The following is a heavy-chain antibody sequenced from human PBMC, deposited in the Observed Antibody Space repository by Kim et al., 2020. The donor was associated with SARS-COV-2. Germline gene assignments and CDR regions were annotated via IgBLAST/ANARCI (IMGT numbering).Heavy chain of an antibody. D-gene: IGHD5-18*01. CDR2: IYHSGST. J-gene: IGHJ6*02. Sequence: SETLSLTCAVSGGSISSSNWWSWVRQPPGKGLEWIGEIYHSGSTNYNPSLKSRVTISVDKSKNQFSLKLSSVTAADTAVYYCEREMSGYSYGYSDYYYYYGMDVWGQGTTVTVSS. CDR3: EREMSGYSYGYSDYYYYYGMDV. V-gene: IGHV4-4*02. CDR1: GGSISSSNW.